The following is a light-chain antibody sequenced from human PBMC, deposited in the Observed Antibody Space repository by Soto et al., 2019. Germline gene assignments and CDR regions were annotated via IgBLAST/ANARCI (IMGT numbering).Light chain of an antibody. Sequence: QSALTQPASVSGSLGQSITISCTGTSSDVGGYDYVSWYRQHPGKVPKLIIYEVNKRPSGVSNRFSGSKSGNTASLTISGLQAEDEADYYCCSYAGSSTLDVVFGGGTKLTVL. CDR2: EVN. CDR1: SSDVGGYDY. CDR3: CSYAGSSTLDVV. V-gene: IGLV2-23*02. J-gene: IGLJ2*01.